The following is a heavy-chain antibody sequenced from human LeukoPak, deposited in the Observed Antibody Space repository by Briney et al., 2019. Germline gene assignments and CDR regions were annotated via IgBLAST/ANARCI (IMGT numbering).Heavy chain of an antibody. CDR2: ISSSSSYI. V-gene: IGHV3-21*01. CDR1: GFIFSSYS. CDR3: ARVNPLDIVVVPATGSIDY. J-gene: IGHJ4*02. Sequence: GGSLRLSCAASGFIFSSYSMNWVRQAPGKGLEWVSSISSSSSYIYYADSVKGRFTISRDNAKNSLYLQMNSLRAEDTAVYYCARVNPLDIVVVPATGSIDYWGQGTLVTVSS. D-gene: IGHD2-2*01.